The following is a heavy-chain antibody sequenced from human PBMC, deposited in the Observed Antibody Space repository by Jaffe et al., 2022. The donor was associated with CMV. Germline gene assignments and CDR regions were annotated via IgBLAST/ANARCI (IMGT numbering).Heavy chain of an antibody. CDR3: GRYLGYCPGADCLGPQFAFDY. V-gene: IGHV4-39*01. J-gene: IGHJ4*02. D-gene: IGHD2-8*02. CDR2: IYHGGST. Sequence: QLQLQESGPGLVKPSETLSLTCTVSGGSITSDSYYWGWIRQPPGKGLEWIGTIYHGGSTYYNPSLKSRVTISVDTSKNQFSLKLSSVTAGDTAVYYCGRYLGYCPGADCLGPQFAFDYWGQGTLVTVSS. CDR1: GGSITSDSYY.